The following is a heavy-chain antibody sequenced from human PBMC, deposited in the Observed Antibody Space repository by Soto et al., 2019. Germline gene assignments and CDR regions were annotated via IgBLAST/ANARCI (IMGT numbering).Heavy chain of an antibody. CDR3: ARRDSGGFYRFFDS. V-gene: IGHV1-69*06. CDR2: TGSGTGPG. J-gene: IGHJ4*02. Sequence: ASVKVSCKASGGSLSTNPISWVRQAPGQGLEWMGGTGSGTGPGNHAQKFQGRLTVTADKSTSTVYMEPTNLSSEDTAVYYCARRDSGGFYRFFDSWGQGTLVTVSS. CDR1: GGSLSTNP. D-gene: IGHD2-15*01.